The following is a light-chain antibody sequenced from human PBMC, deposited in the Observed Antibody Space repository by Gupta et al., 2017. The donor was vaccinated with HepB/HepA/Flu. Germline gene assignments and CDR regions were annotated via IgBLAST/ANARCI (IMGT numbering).Light chain of an antibody. CDR3: QQRINWGLT. V-gene: IGKV3-11*01. CDR1: PSVSRY. Sequence: EIVLTQSPVTLSLSPGERATHSCRASPSVSRYLAWYQQKPVQPPSLLVCDASDRATGVPARFSGSGSGTDFTLTMSSLDPEDFAVYYCQQRINWGLTFGGGTRVEIK. J-gene: IGKJ4*01. CDR2: DAS.